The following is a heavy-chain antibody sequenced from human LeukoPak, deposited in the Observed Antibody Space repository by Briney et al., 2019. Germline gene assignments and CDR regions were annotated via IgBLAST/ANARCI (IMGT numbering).Heavy chain of an antibody. V-gene: IGHV3-20*04. D-gene: IGHD3-22*01. CDR2: INWNGGST. Sequence: GGSLRLSCAASGLTFSSYAMSWVHQAPGKGLEWVSGINWNGGSTGYADSVKGRLTISRDNAKNSLYLQMNSLRAEDTALYYCARDYDSSGYSDAFDIWGQGTMVTVSS. CDR3: ARDYDSSGYSDAFDI. CDR1: GLTFSSYA. J-gene: IGHJ3*02.